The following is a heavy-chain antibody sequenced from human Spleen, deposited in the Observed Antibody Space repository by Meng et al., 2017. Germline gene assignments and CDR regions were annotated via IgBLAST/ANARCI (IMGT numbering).Heavy chain of an antibody. CDR1: GFTFSSYV. D-gene: IGHD2-15*01. Sequence: GESLKISCAASGFTFSSYVMSWVRQAPGKGLEWVSSIGGSGGSIWDTDSARGRFTISRDNSKNTLYLQMNSLRAEDTAVYYCTRESSCRGGSCYSRVYWGQGTLVTVSS. J-gene: IGHJ4*02. CDR2: IGGSGGSI. V-gene: IGHV3-23*01. CDR3: TRESSCRGGSCYSRVY.